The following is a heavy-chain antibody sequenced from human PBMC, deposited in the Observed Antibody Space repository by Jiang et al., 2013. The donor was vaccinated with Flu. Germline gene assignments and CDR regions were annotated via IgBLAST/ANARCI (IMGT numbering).Heavy chain of an antibody. Sequence: QTLSLTCAISGDSVSSDSVAWNWIRQSPSRGLEWLGRTFFRSNWYNDYAVSVKSRVTIKPDTSKNQFSLQLNSVTPEDTAVYFCARTPTNYYGSGSYLYYYHGMDVRGQGTTVTVSS. J-gene: IGHJ6*02. CDR1: GDSVSSDSVA. CDR3: ARTPTNYYGSGSYLYYYHGMDV. V-gene: IGHV6-1*01. CDR2: TFFRSNWYN. D-gene: IGHD3-10*01.